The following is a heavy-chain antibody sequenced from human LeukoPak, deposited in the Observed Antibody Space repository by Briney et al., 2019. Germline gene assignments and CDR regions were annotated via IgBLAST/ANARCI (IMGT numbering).Heavy chain of an antibody. J-gene: IGHJ4*02. V-gene: IGHV3-66*02. Sequence: PGGSLRLSCAASGFTVNSNYMSWVRQAPGKGLEWVSVIYSGGSTYYADFVKGRFTISRDNSKNTLYLQMNSLRAEDTAVYYCARDYTYYDFSFPYWGQGTLVTVSS. D-gene: IGHD3-3*01. CDR2: IYSGGST. CDR1: GFTVNSNY. CDR3: ARDYTYYDFSFPY.